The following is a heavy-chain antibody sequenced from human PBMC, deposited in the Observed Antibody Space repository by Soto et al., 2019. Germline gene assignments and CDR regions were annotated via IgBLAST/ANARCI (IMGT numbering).Heavy chain of an antibody. Sequence: QVQLVQSGAEVKKPGSSVKVSCKASGGTFSSYAISWVRQAPGQGPEWMGGIIPIFGTANYAQKFQGRVTITADKSTSTAYMELSSLRSEDTAVYYCARAGCSGGSCFSHYYYYYGMDVWGQGTTVTVSS. CDR2: IIPIFGTA. CDR1: GGTFSSYA. CDR3: ARAGCSGGSCFSHYYYYYGMDV. D-gene: IGHD2-15*01. J-gene: IGHJ6*02. V-gene: IGHV1-69*06.